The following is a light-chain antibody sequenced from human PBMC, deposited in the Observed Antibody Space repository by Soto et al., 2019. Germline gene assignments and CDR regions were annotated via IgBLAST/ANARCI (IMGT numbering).Light chain of an antibody. CDR2: DVS. V-gene: IGLV2-14*03. J-gene: IGLJ2*01. CDR1: SSDVGGFNY. Sequence: QSELTQPASVSGSPGQSITISCTGTSSDVGGFNYVSWYQHHPGKAPKLMIYDVSNRPSGVSDRFSGSKSGNTASLTISGLQAEDEAYYYCSSYASTTLLVFGGGTKLTVL. CDR3: SSYASTTLLV.